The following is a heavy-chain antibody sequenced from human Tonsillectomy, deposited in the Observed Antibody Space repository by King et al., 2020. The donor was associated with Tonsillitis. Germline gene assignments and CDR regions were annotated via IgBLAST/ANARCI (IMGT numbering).Heavy chain of an antibody. CDR1: GFTFDDYA. CDR3: ANGEELDSTGPPDS. CDR2: ISGDGDST. D-gene: IGHD3-22*01. J-gene: IGHJ4*02. V-gene: IGHV3-43*02. Sequence: VQLVESGGGEVQPGGSLRLSCAASGFTFDDYAMHWVRQAPGKGLEWVSLISGDGDSTYYADSVKGRFTISRDNSKNSMYLQMNSLRTEDTGLYYCANGEELDSTGPPDSWGQGTLVTVSS.